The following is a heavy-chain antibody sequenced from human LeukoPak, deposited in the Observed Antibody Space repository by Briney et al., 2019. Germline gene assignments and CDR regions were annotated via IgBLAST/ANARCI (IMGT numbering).Heavy chain of an antibody. CDR2: IKQDGSEK. V-gene: IGHV3-7*01. CDR1: GFTFSNYW. J-gene: IGHJ4*02. CDR3: AKDRPTVYSSSWLHFLDS. Sequence: GGSLRLSCAASGFTFSNYWMTWVRQAPGKGLEWVANIKQDGSEKYYVGSVKGRFIISRDNAINSLYLQMNSLRAEDTAVYYCAKDRPTVYSSSWLHFLDSWGQGTLVTVSS. D-gene: IGHD6-13*01.